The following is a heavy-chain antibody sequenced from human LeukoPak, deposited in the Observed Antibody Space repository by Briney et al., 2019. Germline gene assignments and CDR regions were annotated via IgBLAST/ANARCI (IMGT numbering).Heavy chain of an antibody. CDR3: ARDWGYYAFDI. V-gene: IGHV3-7*01. CDR1: GLSPSSYW. Sequence: TGGSLRLSCAASGLSPSSYWAYWVRPAPEKGREWVASIKKDEREKYYGDSVNGRFAVYRNKAKNSLFLQMNSVRAEDRDVYYCARDWGYYAFDIGGQGTMVTVSS. D-gene: IGHD2-15*01. CDR2: IKKDEREK. J-gene: IGHJ3*02.